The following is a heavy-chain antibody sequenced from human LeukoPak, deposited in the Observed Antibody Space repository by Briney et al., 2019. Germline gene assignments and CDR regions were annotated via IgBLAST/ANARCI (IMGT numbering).Heavy chain of an antibody. V-gene: IGHV3-23*01. CDR3: AKDLSRRGSLDIVVVPAAIGIFLDY. J-gene: IGHJ4*02. D-gene: IGHD2-2*02. CDR1: GFTFSSYA. Sequence: GGSLRLSCAASGFTFSSYAMSWVRQAPGKGLEWVSAISGSGGSTYYADSVKGRFTISRDNSKNTLYLQMNSLRAEDTAVYYCAKDLSRRGSLDIVVVPAAIGIFLDYWGQGTLVTVSS. CDR2: ISGSGGST.